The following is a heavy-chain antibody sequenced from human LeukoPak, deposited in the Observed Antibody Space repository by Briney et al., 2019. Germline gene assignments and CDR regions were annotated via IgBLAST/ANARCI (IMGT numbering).Heavy chain of an antibody. CDR2: INHSGST. D-gene: IGHD3-22*01. CDR3: AARRTYHYDSSGYKSGLDY. Sequence: SETLSLTCAVYGGSFSGYYWSWIRQPPGKGLEWIGEINHSGSTNYNPSLKSRVTISVDTSKNQFSLKLSSVTAADTAVYYCAARRTYHYDSSGYKSGLDYWGQGTLVTVSS. V-gene: IGHV4-34*01. J-gene: IGHJ4*02. CDR1: GGSFSGYY.